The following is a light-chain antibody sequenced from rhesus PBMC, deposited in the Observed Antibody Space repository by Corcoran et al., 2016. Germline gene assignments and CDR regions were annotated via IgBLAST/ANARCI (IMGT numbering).Light chain of an antibody. J-gene: IGKJ4*01. CDR2: EAS. CDR3: QQYNSSPLT. Sequence: DIQMTQSPSSLSASVGDTVTITCRASKSINSWLAWYQQSPGKAPKRLIYEASTLESEVSSSVSGGGLGTDFTLSISSLQSEDFATDYCQQYNSSPLTFGGGTKV. V-gene: IGKV1-22*01. CDR1: KSINSW.